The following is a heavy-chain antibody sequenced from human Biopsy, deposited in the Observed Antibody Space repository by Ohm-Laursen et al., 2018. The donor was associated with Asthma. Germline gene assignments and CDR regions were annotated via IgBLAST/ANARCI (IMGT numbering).Heavy chain of an antibody. D-gene: IGHD3-9*01. CDR3: ARTYYDFLTGQVNDAFAL. J-gene: IGHJ3*01. Sequence: ASVKASCKASGYTFIHFAIHWVRQAPGQRLEWMGWINAGGGNTKHSQKFQGRVTITRDTSASTAYMDLRSLRSEDTAMYYCARTYYDFLTGQVNDAFALWGQGTMVTVSS. CDR1: GYTFIHFA. CDR2: INAGGGNT. V-gene: IGHV1-3*01.